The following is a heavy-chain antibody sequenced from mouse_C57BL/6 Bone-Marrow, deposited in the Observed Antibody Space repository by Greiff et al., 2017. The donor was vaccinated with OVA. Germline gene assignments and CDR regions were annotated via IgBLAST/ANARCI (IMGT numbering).Heavy chain of an antibody. CDR3: ARDYGSSYVYWYFDV. V-gene: IGHV1-85*01. Sequence: QVQLQQSGPELVKPGASVKLSCKASGYTFTSYDINWVKQRPGQGLEWIGWIYPRDGSTKYNEKFKGKATLTVDTSSSTAYMELHSLTSEDSAVYFCARDYGSSYVYWYFDVWGTGTTVTVSS. CDR1: GYTFTSYD. D-gene: IGHD1-1*01. J-gene: IGHJ1*03. CDR2: IYPRDGST.